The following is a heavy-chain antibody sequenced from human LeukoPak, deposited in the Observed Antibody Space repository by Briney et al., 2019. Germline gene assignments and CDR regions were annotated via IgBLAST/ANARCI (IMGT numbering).Heavy chain of an antibody. J-gene: IGHJ4*02. CDR2: INPNSGGT. Sequence: APVKVSCKASGYTFTGYYMHWVRQAPGQGLEWMGWINPNSGGTNYAQKFQGRVTMTRDTSISTAYMELSRLRSDDTAVYYCARAYYGSGSYYPYWGQGTLVTVSS. CDR1: GYTFTGYY. V-gene: IGHV1-2*02. CDR3: ARAYYGSGSYYPY. D-gene: IGHD3-10*01.